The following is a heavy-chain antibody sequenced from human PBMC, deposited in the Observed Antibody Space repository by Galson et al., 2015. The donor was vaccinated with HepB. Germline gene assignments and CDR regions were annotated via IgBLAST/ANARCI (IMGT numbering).Heavy chain of an antibody. CDR1: GFTFSSYG. CDR2: ISYDGSNK. D-gene: IGHD5-12*01. V-gene: IGHV3-30*18. CDR3: AKVVVEWLRWYYFDY. J-gene: IGHJ4*02. Sequence: SLRLSCAASGFTFSSYGMHWVRQAPGKGLEWVAVISYDGSNKYYADSVKGRFTISRDNSKNTLYLQMNSLRAEDTAVYYCAKVVVEWLRWYYFDYWGQGTLVTVSS.